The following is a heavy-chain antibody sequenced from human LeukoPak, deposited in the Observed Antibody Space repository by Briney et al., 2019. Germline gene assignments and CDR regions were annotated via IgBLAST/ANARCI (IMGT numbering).Heavy chain of an antibody. CDR3: ARHSSDYYGPFDY. CDR1: GFTVSSNY. CDR2: IYSGGST. D-gene: IGHD6-19*01. Sequence: GGSLRLSCVASGFTVSSNYMSWVRQAPGKGLEWVSVIYSGGSTYYADSVKGRFTISRDNSKNTLYLQMNSLRAEDTAVYYCARHSSDYYGPFDYWGQGTLVTVSS. J-gene: IGHJ4*02. V-gene: IGHV3-53*01.